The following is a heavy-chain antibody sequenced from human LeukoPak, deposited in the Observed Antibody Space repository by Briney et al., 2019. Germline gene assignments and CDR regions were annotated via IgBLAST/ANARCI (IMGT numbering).Heavy chain of an antibody. CDR1: GFMFDDSA. J-gene: IGHJ4*02. CDR3: TTRLQHHFDY. Sequence: GGSLRLSCAASGFMFDDSAMHWVRRAPGKGLEWVSTISDPHSGSQTHYADSVKGRFTISRDDSQNTVYLQMDSLRAEDTAVYYCTTRLQHHFDYWGQGTQVTVSS. CDR2: ISDPHSGSQT. V-gene: IGHV3-23*01. D-gene: IGHD2-15*01.